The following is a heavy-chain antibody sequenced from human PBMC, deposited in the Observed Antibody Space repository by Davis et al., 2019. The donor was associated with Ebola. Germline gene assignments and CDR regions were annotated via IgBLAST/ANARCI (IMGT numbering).Heavy chain of an antibody. CDR1: GYTFTNYG. CDR3: ARDLLWFGELPQSYFDY. D-gene: IGHD3-10*01. J-gene: IGHJ4*02. V-gene: IGHV1-18*04. Sequence: ASVKVSCKTSGYTFTNYGITWVRQAPGQGLEWMGWINPHNGNTNYAQSVQGRVTMTTDTSTSTAYMELRSLRSDDTAVYYCARDLLWFGELPQSYFDYWGQGTLVTVSS. CDR2: INPHNGNT.